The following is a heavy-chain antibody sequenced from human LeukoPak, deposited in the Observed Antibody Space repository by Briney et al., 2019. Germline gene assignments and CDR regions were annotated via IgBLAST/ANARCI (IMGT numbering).Heavy chain of an antibody. CDR1: GFTFSSYA. Sequence: TGGSLRLSCAASGFTFSSYAMSWVRQAPGKGLEWASAISGSGGSTYYADSVKGRFTISRDNSKNTLYLQMNSLRAEDTAVYYCAKTLGSGPYYFDYWGQGTLVTVSS. CDR2: ISGSGGST. CDR3: AKTLGSGPYYFDY. V-gene: IGHV3-23*01. J-gene: IGHJ4*02. D-gene: IGHD3-3*01.